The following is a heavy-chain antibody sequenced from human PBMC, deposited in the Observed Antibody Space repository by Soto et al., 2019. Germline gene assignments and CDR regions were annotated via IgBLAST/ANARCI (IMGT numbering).Heavy chain of an antibody. CDR1: GGSISSGGYY. V-gene: IGHV4-31*03. D-gene: IGHD3-3*01. CDR2: IYYSGGT. J-gene: IGHJ5*02. Sequence: SETLSLTCTVSGGSISSGGYYLSWIRQQPGKGLEWIGYIYYSGGTYYNPSLKSRVTISVDTSKNQFSLKLSSVTAADTAVYYCARGLGRVVILANMPAYNWFDPWGQGTLVTVSS. CDR3: ARGLGRVVILANMPAYNWFDP.